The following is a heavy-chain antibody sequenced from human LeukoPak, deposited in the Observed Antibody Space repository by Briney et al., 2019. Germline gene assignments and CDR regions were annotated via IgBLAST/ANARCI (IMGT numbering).Heavy chain of an antibody. J-gene: IGHJ4*02. Sequence: GGSLRLSCAASGFTFSSMNWVRQAPGKGLEWVSSISSSSSYIYYADSVKGRVTISRDNAKNSLYLQMNSLRAEDTAVYYCARADYVWGSYRLFDYWGQGTLVTVSS. CDR3: ARADYVWGSYRLFDY. D-gene: IGHD3-16*02. CDR1: GFTFSS. CDR2: ISSSSSYI. V-gene: IGHV3-21*01.